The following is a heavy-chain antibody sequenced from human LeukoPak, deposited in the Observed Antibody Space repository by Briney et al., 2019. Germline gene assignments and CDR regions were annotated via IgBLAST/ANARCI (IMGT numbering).Heavy chain of an antibody. V-gene: IGHV3-7*01. CDR2: IKQDRSEK. J-gene: IGHJ4*02. CDR3: ARGSGIAVAGKVY. D-gene: IGHD6-19*01. CDR1: GFMFSSYW. Sequence: GGSLRPSCAASGFMFSSYWMSWVRQAPGKGLEWVANIKQDRSEKYYVDSVKGRFTVSRDNARNSLYLQMNSLSPEDTAVYYCARGSGIAVAGKVYWGQGTLVTVSS.